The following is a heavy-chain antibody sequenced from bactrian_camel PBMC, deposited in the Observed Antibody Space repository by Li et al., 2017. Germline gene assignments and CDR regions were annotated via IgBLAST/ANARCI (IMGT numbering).Heavy chain of an antibody. CDR3: AIGGYWFLEYNS. J-gene: IGHJ4*01. CDR1: GYTISSDC. D-gene: IGHD2*01. Sequence: QVQLVESGGASVQAGGSVTLSCAPSGYTISSDCMGWYRQESGNQREVVATIYTDGQTYYANSVKGRFTISRDSAKNTLYLQMNSLKSEDTALYWCAIGGYWFLEYNSWGQGTQVTVS. CDR2: IYTDGQT. V-gene: IGHV3S54*01.